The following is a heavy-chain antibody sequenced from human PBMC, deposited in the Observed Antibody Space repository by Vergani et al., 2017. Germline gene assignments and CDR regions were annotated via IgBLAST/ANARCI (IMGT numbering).Heavy chain of an antibody. CDR3: ARHTNYTDA. Sequence: EVELVQSGPEMRKPGESLKISCKGSEYSFGNYWIGWVRQMPGKGLEWMGIIYPADSDTRYSPSFQGQVTISADKSISTAFLQWDSLNASDTSLYYCARHTNYTDAWGQGTLVTVSS. CDR1: EYSFGNYW. V-gene: IGHV5-51*01. CDR2: IYPADSDT. D-gene: IGHD5-24*01. J-gene: IGHJ5*02.